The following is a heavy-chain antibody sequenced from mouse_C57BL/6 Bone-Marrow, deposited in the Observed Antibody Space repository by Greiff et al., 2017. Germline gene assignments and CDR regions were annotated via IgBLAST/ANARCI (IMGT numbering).Heavy chain of an antibody. CDR2: INPGRGGT. CDR3: ARSKNWDSWFAY. D-gene: IGHD4-1*01. Sequence: QVQLKESGAELVRPGTSVKVSCKASGYAFTNYLIEWVKQRPGQGLEWIGVINPGRGGTNYNEKFKGKATLTADKSSSTAYMQLSSLTSEDSAVFFCARSKNWDSWFAYWGQGTLVTVSA. J-gene: IGHJ3*01. V-gene: IGHV1-54*01. CDR1: GYAFTNYL.